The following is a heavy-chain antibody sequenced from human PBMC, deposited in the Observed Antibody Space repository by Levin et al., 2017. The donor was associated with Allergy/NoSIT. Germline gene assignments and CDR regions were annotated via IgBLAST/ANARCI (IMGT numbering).Heavy chain of an antibody. CDR2: INPNSGGT. D-gene: IGHD1-26*01. CDR3: ARGVPLWELLESPPPYMDV. J-gene: IGHJ6*02. CDR1: GYTFTGYY. V-gene: IGHV1-2*02. Sequence: ASVKVSCKASGYTFTGYYMHWVRQAPGQGLEWMGWINPNSGGTNYAQKFQGRVTMTRDTSISTAYMELSRLRSDDTAVYYCARGVPLWELLESPPPYMDVWGQGTTVTVSS.